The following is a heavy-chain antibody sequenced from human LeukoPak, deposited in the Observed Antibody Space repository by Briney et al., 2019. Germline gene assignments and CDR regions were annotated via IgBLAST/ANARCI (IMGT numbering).Heavy chain of an antibody. J-gene: IGHJ4*02. CDR1: GFTFSSYS. V-gene: IGHV3-48*01. CDR2: ISSSSSTI. D-gene: IGHD5-12*01. Sequence: GGPLRLSCAASGFTFSSYSMNWVRQAPGKGLEWVSYISSSSSTIYYADSVKGRFTISRDNAKNSLYLQMNSLRAEDTAVYYCATMGRSGYGLLDYWGQGTLVTVSS. CDR3: ATMGRSGYGLLDY.